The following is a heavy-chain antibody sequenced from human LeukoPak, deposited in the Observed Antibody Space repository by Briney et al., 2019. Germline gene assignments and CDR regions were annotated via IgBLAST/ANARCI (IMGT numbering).Heavy chain of an antibody. Sequence: GGYMRLSCVASGFTFTIYEMNWVRQAPGKALDWDSHIRSRGNNINNADSVKGRLTISRDNAKNSLYRQMNSLRAEDTAVYCCAGGTSSGWYATYYFDYWGQGTLVTVSS. CDR2: IRSRGNNI. J-gene: IGHJ4*02. CDR3: AGGTSSGWYATYYFDY. CDR1: GFTFTIYE. D-gene: IGHD6-19*01. V-gene: IGHV3-48*03.